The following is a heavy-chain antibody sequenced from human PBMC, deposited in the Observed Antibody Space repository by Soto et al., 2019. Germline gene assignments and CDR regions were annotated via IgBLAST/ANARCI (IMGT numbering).Heavy chain of an antibody. CDR2: SNSDGRST. CDR1: GFTFSTYW. J-gene: IGHJ4*02. Sequence: PGGFLRLSCAASGFTFSTYWMHWVRQAPGKGLVWVSRSNSDGRSTDHADSVKGRFTISRDNAKNTLYLQMNSLRVEDTAVYYCARETSSWSLDYWGQGMLVTVSS. V-gene: IGHV3-74*01. CDR3: ARETSSWSLDY. D-gene: IGHD6-13*01.